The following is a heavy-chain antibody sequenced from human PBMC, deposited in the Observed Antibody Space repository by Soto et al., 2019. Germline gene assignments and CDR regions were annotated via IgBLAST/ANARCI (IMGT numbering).Heavy chain of an antibody. V-gene: IGHV6-1*03. D-gene: IGHD6-19*01. J-gene: IGHJ4*01. CDR1: GDSVYTNSAA. CDR3: ARDPDSSGWFGLDY. CDR2: TYYRSKWHY. Sequence: QVQLQQSGPGLVKTSQTLSLTCSISGDSVYTNSAALNWIRQSPSRGLEWLGRTYYRSKWHYDYAVSLISCITITTDTSENQFSLQLSSVTPEVTAVYYWARDPDSSGWFGLDYWGHRILVTVAS.